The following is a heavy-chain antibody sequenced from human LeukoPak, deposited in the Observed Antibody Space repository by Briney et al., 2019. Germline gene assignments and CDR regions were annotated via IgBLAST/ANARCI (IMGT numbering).Heavy chain of an antibody. CDR2: IYYSGST. J-gene: IGHJ4*02. CDR1: GGSISSYY. CDR3: ARYSSGYYYVGY. Sequence: SETLSLTCTVSGGSISSYYWGWIRQPPGKGLEWIGSIYYSGSTYYNPSLKSRVTISVDTSKNQFSLKLSSVTAADTAVYYCARYSSGYYYVGYWGQGTLVTVSS. D-gene: IGHD3-22*01. V-gene: IGHV4-39*01.